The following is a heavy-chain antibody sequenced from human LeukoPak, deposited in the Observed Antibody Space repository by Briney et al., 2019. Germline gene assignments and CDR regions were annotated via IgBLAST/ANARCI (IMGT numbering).Heavy chain of an antibody. CDR1: GGSISSDIHY. Sequence: SETLSLTCTVSGGSISSDIHYWGWIRQPPGKGLEWIGNLYYSGSTYYNPSLKSRVTISVDKSKNQFSLKVSSVTAADTAVYYCARRASKGYCSGGSCPPNPYYYGMDVWGQGTTVTVSS. J-gene: IGHJ6*02. D-gene: IGHD2-15*01. CDR3: ARRASKGYCSGGSCPPNPYYYGMDV. V-gene: IGHV4-39*01. CDR2: LYYSGST.